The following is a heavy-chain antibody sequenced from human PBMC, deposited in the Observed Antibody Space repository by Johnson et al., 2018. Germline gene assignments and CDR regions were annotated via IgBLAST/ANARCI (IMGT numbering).Heavy chain of an antibody. CDR1: GYSFTSYW. D-gene: IGHD3-16*01. CDR3: ARTPSLGYYYGMDV. Sequence: VQLVESGGGLVKXGESLKISCKGSGYSFTSYWIGWVRQMPGKGLEWMGIIYPGDSDTRYSPSFQGQVTISADKSNSTAYLQGSSLKASDTAMYYCARTPSLGYYYGMDVWGQGTTVTVSS. J-gene: IGHJ6*02. CDR2: IYPGDSDT. V-gene: IGHV5-51*01.